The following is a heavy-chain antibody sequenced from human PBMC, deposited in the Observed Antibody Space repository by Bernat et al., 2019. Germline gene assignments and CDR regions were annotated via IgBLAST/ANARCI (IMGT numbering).Heavy chain of an antibody. CDR1: GGSISSGGYY. CDR3: ARTVTTYYYYYMDV. D-gene: IGHD4-17*01. V-gene: IGHV4-31*03. CDR2: IYYSGST. J-gene: IGHJ6*03. Sequence: QVQLQESGPGLVKPSQTLSLTCTVSGGSISSGGYYWSWIRQHPGKGLEWIGYIYYSGSTNYNPSLKSRVTISVDTSKNQFSLKLSSVTAADTAVYYCARTVTTYYYYYMDVWGKGTTVTVSS.